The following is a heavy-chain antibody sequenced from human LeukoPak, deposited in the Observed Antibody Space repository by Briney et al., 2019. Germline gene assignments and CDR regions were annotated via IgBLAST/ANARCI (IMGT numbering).Heavy chain of an antibody. D-gene: IGHD3-22*01. CDR1: GFTFSSYS. J-gene: IGHJ4*02. CDR3: ATSSGYYANYFDY. V-gene: IGHV3-21*01. Sequence: PEGSLRLSCAASGFTFSSYSMNWVRQAPGKGLEWVSSISSSSSYIYYADSVKGRFTISRDNAKNSLYLQMNSLRAEDTAVYYCATSSGYYANYFDYWGQGTLVTVSS. CDR2: ISSSSSYI.